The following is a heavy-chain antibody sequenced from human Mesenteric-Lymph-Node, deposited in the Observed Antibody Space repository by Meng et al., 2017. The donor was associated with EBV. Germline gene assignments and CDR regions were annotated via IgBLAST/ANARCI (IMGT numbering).Heavy chain of an antibody. CDR3: ARVEVGITSGDY. V-gene: IGHV1-18*01. D-gene: IGHD2-21*01. J-gene: IGHJ4*02. CDR2: INAYNGDT. Sequence: ALVVESGGEVKKPGAYVKVSCKASGYTFTNYGITWVRQAPGQGLEWMGGINAYNGDTNYAQTLQGRVTMTPDTSTSTAYMELRSLRSDDTAVYYCARVEVGITSGDYWGQGTLVTVSS. CDR1: GYTFTNYG.